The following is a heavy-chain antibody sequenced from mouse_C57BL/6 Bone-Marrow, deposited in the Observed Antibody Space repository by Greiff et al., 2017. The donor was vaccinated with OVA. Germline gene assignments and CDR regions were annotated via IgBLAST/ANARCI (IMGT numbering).Heavy chain of an antibody. CDR1: GFTFTDYY. CDR2: IRNKANGYTT. D-gene: IGHD2-1*01. J-gene: IGHJ1*03. Sequence: VQLKESGGGLVQPGGSLSLSCAASGFTFTDYYMSWVRQPPGKALEWLGFIRNKANGYTTEYSASVKGRFTISRDNSQSILYLQLNALSAEDSATYYCARYALYGTYDSWYFDVWGTGTTVTVSS. V-gene: IGHV7-3*01. CDR3: ARYALYGTYDSWYFDV.